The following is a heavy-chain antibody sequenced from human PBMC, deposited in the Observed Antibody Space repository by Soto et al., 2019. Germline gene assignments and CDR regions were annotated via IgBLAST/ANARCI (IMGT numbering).Heavy chain of an antibody. CDR1: GGSIRSYY. J-gene: IGHJ3*02. V-gene: IGHV4-59*08. Sequence: SETLSLTCTVSGGSIRSYYLSWIRQPPGKGLEWIGYIYYSGSTNYNPSLKSRVTISVDTSKNQFSLKLSSVTAADTAVYYCARYYDILTGYFRPRNAFDIWGQGTMVTVSS. CDR3: ARYYDILTGYFRPRNAFDI. D-gene: IGHD3-9*01. CDR2: IYYSGST.